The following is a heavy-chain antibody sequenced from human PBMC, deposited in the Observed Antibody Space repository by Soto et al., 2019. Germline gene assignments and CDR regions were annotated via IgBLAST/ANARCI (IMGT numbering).Heavy chain of an antibody. V-gene: IGHV4-34*01. CDR2: INHSGST. J-gene: IGHJ4*02. D-gene: IGHD6-13*01. CDR3: ARGRGAAAGGVDY. Sequence: QVQLQQWGAGLLKPSETLSLTCAVYGGSFSGYYWSWIHQPPGKGLEWIGEINHSGSTNYNPSLKSRVTISVDTSKNQFSLKLSSVTAADTAVYYCARGRGAAAGGVDYWGQGTLVSVSS. CDR1: GGSFSGYY.